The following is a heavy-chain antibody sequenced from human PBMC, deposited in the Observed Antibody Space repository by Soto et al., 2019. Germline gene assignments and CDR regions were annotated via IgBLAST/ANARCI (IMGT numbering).Heavy chain of an antibody. J-gene: IGHJ4*02. Sequence: QIQRVQSGGEVRTAGASVRVSCKTSGYPFTSYDISWVRQAPGQGLEWMGWINPYNGDTNYTQKFQGRVTMTKDTSTTTVYMELRSLTLDDTAVYFCARDPVAGHFDHWGQGTLVTVSS. CDR3: ARDPVAGHFDH. CDR1: GYPFTSYD. CDR2: INPYNGDT. V-gene: IGHV1-18*04. D-gene: IGHD6-19*01.